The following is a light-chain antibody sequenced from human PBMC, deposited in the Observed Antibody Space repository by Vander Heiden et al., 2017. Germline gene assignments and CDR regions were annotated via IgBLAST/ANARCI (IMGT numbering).Light chain of an antibody. V-gene: IGKV1-5*03. Sequence: DIQMTQSPSTLSASVGDRVTITCRASQSISSWLAWYQQKPGRAPKLLIYKASILESGVPSRFSGSGSGTECTLSITSLQPDDFATYYCQQYNSYSHTFGQGTKLEIK. CDR2: KAS. CDR1: QSISSW. J-gene: IGKJ2*01. CDR3: QQYNSYSHT.